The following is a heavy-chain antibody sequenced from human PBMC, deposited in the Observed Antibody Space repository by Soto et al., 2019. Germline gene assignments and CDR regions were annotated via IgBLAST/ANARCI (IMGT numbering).Heavy chain of an antibody. CDR1: GYAFRHYG. CDR3: VRDLDGSGSYYTNY. D-gene: IGHD3-10*01. CDR2: IGPYNGKT. Sequence: ASVKVSCKASGYAFRHYGITWVRQDPGQGLEWMGWIGPYNGKTNYAQKLQDRVTMTTDTATGTAYMELRSLRSDDTAVYFCVRDLDGSGSYYTNYWGQGTLVTVSS. J-gene: IGHJ4*02. V-gene: IGHV1-18*01.